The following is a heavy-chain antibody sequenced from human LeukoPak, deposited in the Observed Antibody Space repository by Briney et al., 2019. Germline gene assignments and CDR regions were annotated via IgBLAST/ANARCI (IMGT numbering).Heavy chain of an antibody. D-gene: IGHD5-12*01. Sequence: SETLSLTCTVSGGSISSYYWSWIRQPPGKGLEWLGYIYYSGSTNYNPSLKSRVTISVDTSKNQFSLKLSSVTAADTAVYYCARLKWWDRGYDYDYYYYYGMDVWGQGTTVTVSS. CDR1: GGSISSYY. V-gene: IGHV4-59*01. J-gene: IGHJ6*02. CDR3: ARLKWWDRGYDYDYYYYYGMDV. CDR2: IYYSGST.